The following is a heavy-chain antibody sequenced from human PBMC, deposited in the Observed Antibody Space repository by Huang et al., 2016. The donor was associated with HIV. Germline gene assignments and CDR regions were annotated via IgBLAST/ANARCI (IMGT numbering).Heavy chain of an antibody. V-gene: IGHV1-18*01. Sequence: QIQLMQSGPELKQPGASVKVSCKASGYTFTSYGITWVRQAPGQGPEWRGGISASIGNTKYAQKFQGRVTLATDTSTNIAYMELRSLRSDDTAKYYCARDPKYHRIGYYRQRRGIDIWGQGTMVIVSS. CDR2: ISASIGNT. D-gene: IGHD3-22*01. CDR1: GYTFTSYG. CDR3: ARDPKYHRIGYYRQRRGIDI. J-gene: IGHJ3*02.